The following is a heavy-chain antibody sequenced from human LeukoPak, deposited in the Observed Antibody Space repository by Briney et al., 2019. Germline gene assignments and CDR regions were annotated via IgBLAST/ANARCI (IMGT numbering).Heavy chain of an antibody. CDR3: ARDSYSSTWSPSYYFDY. D-gene: IGHD6-13*01. J-gene: IGHJ4*02. CDR1: GGPLSSSSYY. V-gene: IGHV4-39*07. Sequence: SETLSLTCTVSGGPLSSSSYYWGWIRQPPGKGLEWIGSIYYSGSTYFNPSLKSRVTVSVDTSKNQFSLKLSSVTAADTAVYYCARDSYSSTWSPSYYFDYWGQGTLVTVSS. CDR2: IYYSGST.